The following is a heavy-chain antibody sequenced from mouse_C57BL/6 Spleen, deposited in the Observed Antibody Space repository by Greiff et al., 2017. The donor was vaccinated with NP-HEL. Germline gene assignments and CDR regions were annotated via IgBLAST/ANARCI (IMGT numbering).Heavy chain of an antibody. V-gene: IGHV1-39*01. CDR1: GYSFTDYN. CDR3: AKNLDPNEAMDY. CDR2: INPNYGTT. Sequence: VQLKESGPELVKPGASVKISCKASGYSFTDYNMNWVKQSNGKSLEWIGVINPNYGTTSYNQKFKGKATLTVDQSSSTAYMQLNSLTSEDSAVYYCAKNLDPNEAMDYWGQGTSVTVSS. J-gene: IGHJ4*01.